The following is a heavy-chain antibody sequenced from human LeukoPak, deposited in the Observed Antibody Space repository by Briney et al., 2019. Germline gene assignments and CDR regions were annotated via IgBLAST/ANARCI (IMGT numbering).Heavy chain of an antibody. D-gene: IGHD3-10*01. Sequence: GGSLRLSCAASGFTFSIYAMNWVRQAPGKGLEWVSSISGSGDTTWYADSVKGRFTISRDNSKDTLYLQMNSLRAEDTAVYSCATTIISDFDYWGQGTLVTVSS. CDR3: ATTIISDFDY. V-gene: IGHV3-23*01. CDR2: ISGSGDTT. CDR1: GFTFSIYA. J-gene: IGHJ4*02.